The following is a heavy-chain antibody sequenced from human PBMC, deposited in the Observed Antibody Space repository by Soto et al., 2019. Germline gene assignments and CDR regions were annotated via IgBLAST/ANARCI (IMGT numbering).Heavy chain of an antibody. CDR3: ARGVGAYYFDY. D-gene: IGHD1-26*01. J-gene: IGHJ4*02. Sequence: QVQLVQSGAEVKKPGSSVKVSCKASGGTFSTYAITWVRQAPGQGLEWLGGIIPIFGTTDYARKFQGRVTNTAAESTSTVFIELSSLTSEDTAVYYCARGVGAYYFDYWGQGTLVTVSS. V-gene: IGHV1-69*01. CDR2: IIPIFGTT. CDR1: GGTFSTYA.